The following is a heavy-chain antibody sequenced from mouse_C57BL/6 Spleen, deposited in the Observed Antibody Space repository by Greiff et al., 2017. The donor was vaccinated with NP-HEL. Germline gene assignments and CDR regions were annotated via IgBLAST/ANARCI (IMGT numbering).Heavy chain of an antibody. CDR1: GYSFTSYY. V-gene: IGHV1-66*01. J-gene: IGHJ2*01. CDR2: IYPGSGNT. Sequence: QVQLQQSGPELVKPGASVKISCKASGYSFTSYYIHWVKQRPGQGLEWIGWIYPGSGNTKYNEKFKGKATLTADTSSSTAYMQLSSLTSEDSAVYYCARLSYDYDYYFDYWGQGTTLTVSS. D-gene: IGHD2-4*01. CDR3: ARLSYDYDYYFDY.